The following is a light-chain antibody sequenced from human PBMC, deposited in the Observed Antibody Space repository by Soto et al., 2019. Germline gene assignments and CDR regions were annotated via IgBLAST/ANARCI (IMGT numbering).Light chain of an antibody. J-gene: IGLJ2*01. CDR1: SSDVGGYNY. Sequence: QSALTQPASVSGSPGQSITISCTGTSSDVGGYNYVSWYQQHPGKAPKLMIYEVSNRPSGVSNRFSGSKSGNTASLTISGLQAEDEADYYCSSYTSGSTRVFGGGTQLTVL. V-gene: IGLV2-14*01. CDR2: EVS. CDR3: SSYTSGSTRV.